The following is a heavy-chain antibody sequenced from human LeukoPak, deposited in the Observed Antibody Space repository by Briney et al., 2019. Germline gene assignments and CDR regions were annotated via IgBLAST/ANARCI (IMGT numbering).Heavy chain of an antibody. D-gene: IGHD1-26*01. CDR2: ISSRSSYI. CDR1: GFTFSSYS. V-gene: IGHV3-21*01. Sequence: PGGSLRLSCAASGFTFSSYSMNWVRQAPGKGLEWVSSISSRSSYIYYADSVKGRFTISRDNAKNSLYLQMNSLRAEDTAVYYCARDKAIVGATFADYWGQGTLVTVSS. J-gene: IGHJ4*02. CDR3: ARDKAIVGATFADY.